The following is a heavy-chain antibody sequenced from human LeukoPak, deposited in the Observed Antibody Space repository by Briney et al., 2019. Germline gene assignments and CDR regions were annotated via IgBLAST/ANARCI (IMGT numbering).Heavy chain of an antibody. Sequence: GGSLRLSCAASGFTFSSYAMHWVRQAPGKGLGWVAVISYDGSNKYYADSVKGRFTISRDNSKNTLYLQMNSLRAEDTAVYYCARDRDGYNSPFDYWGQGTLVTVSS. V-gene: IGHV3-30*04. CDR2: ISYDGSNK. D-gene: IGHD5-24*01. CDR1: GFTFSSYA. J-gene: IGHJ4*02. CDR3: ARDRDGYNSPFDY.